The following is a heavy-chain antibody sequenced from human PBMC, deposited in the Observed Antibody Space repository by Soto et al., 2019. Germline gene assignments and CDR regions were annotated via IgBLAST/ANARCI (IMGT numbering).Heavy chain of an antibody. CDR1: GFTFRSYA. J-gene: IGHJ4*02. CDR3: AKRRGAGGHFDY. V-gene: IGHV3-23*01. CDR2: VSIGGST. Sequence: SRRLSCAASGFTFRSYAMTWVRQGPGRGLEGVAVVSIGGSTHYAHSVRGRFTISRDNSKNTLSLQMNSLTAEDTAVYFCAKRRGAGGHFDYWGQGALVTVSS. D-gene: IGHD2-15*01.